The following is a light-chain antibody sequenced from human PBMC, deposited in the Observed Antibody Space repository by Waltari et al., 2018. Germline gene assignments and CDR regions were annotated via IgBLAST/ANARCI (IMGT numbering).Light chain of an antibody. Sequence: IQMTNSPSSVSASVGDRVPITCRASQGISSWLAWYQQKPGKAPRLLIYAASALQSGVPSRFSGSGSELHFTLTINNLQPEDFATYYCQQANSFPWTFGQGTKVEIK. CDR2: AAS. CDR1: QGISSW. V-gene: IGKV1-12*01. CDR3: QQANSFPWT. J-gene: IGKJ1*01.